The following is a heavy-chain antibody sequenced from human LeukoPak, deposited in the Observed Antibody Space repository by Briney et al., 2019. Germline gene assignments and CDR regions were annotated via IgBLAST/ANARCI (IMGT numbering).Heavy chain of an antibody. CDR2: ISSSSSYI. Sequence: GGSLRLSCAASGFTFSSYSMNWVRQAPGKGLEWVSSISSSSSYIYYADSVKGRFTISRDNAKNSLYLQMNSLRAEDTAVYYCAREGCSSTSCYHYFDYWGQGTLVTVSS. J-gene: IGHJ4*02. CDR3: AREGCSSTSCYHYFDY. V-gene: IGHV3-21*01. D-gene: IGHD2-2*01. CDR1: GFTFSSYS.